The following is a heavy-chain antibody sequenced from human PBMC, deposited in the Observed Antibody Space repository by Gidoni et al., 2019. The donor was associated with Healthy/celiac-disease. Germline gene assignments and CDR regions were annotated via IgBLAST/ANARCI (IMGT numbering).Heavy chain of an antibody. Sequence: QLQLQESGPGLVKPSETLSLTCTVSAGSIRSSSYYWGWIRQPPGKGLEWIGSIYYSGSTYYNPSLKSRVTISVDTSKNQFSLKLSSVTAADTAVYYCARLLLYIYVDYWGQGTLVTVSS. J-gene: IGHJ4*02. CDR3: ARLLLYIYVDY. CDR2: IYYSGST. D-gene: IGHD5-18*01. CDR1: AGSIRSSSYY. V-gene: IGHV4-39*01.